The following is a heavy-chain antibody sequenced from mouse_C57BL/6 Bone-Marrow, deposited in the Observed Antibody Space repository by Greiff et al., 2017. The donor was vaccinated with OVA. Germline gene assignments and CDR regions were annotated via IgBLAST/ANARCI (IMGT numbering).Heavy chain of an antibody. CDR2: SRNKANDYTT. J-gene: IGHJ3*01. CDR1: GFTFSDFY. CDR3: ARDGGDYDAWFAY. D-gene: IGHD2-4*01. Sequence: EVKLMESGGGLVQSGRSLRLSCATSGFTFSDFYMEWVRQAPGKGLEWIAASRNKANDYTTEYSASVKGRFIVSRDTSQSILYLQMNALRAEDTAIYYCARDGGDYDAWFAYWGQGTLVTVSA. V-gene: IGHV7-1*01.